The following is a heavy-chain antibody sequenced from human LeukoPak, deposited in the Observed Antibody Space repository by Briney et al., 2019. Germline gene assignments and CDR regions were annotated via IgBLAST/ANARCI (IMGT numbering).Heavy chain of an antibody. J-gene: IGHJ4*02. V-gene: IGHV3-30*18. CDR2: ISYDGSNK. CDR1: GFTFSSYG. Sequence: PGGSLRLSCAASGFTFSSYGMHWVRQAPGKGLEWVAVISYDGSNKYYADSVKSRFTISRDNSKNTLYLQMNSLRAEDTAVYYCAKDLVVTPRTNFDYWGQGTLVTVSP. D-gene: IGHD4-23*01. CDR3: AKDLVVTPRTNFDY.